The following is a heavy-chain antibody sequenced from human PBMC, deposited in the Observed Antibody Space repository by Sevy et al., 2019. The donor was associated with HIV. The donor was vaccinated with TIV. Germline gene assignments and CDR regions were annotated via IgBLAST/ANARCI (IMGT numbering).Heavy chain of an antibody. CDR1: GFTFSSYS. CDR2: ISSSSSYI. J-gene: IGHJ3*02. CDR3: ARDRDWGSSRPNDAFDI. Sequence: GGSLRLSCAASGFTFSSYSMNWVRQAPGKGLEWVSSISSSSSYIYYAYSVKGRFTISRDNAKNSLYLQMNSLRAEDTAVYYCARDRDWGSSRPNDAFDIWGQGTMVTVSS. V-gene: IGHV3-21*01. D-gene: IGHD7-27*01.